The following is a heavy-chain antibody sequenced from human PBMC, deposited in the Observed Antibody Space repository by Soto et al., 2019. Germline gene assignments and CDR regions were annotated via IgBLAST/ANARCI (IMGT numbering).Heavy chain of an antibody. CDR2: ISSNGGST. V-gene: IGHV3-64*01. Sequence: EVQLVESGGGLVQPGGSLRLSCAASGFTFSSYAMHWVRQAPGKGLEYVSAISSNGGSTYYANSVKGRFTISRDNSKNTLYLQMGSLRAEDMAVYYCARGVVVVAATDGMEVWGQGTTVTVSS. J-gene: IGHJ6*02. CDR3: ARGVVVVAATDGMEV. D-gene: IGHD2-15*01. CDR1: GFTFSSYA.